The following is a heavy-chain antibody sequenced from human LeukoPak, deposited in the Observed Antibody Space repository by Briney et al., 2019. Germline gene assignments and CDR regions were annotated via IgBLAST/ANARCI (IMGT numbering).Heavy chain of an antibody. J-gene: IGHJ4*02. CDR2: IISTVSNT. Sequence: RGSLKLSCKASGFTFSNYAMSWVRQAPGQGLEWVSCIISTVSNTYNAESVKGRFTISRDKSKSTLYLQMNSLRADDTAIYYCAKGTVRFLEWWQQGYFDYWGQGILVTVSS. D-gene: IGHD3-3*01. CDR1: GFTFSNYA. CDR3: AKGTVRFLEWWQQGYFDY. V-gene: IGHV3-23*01.